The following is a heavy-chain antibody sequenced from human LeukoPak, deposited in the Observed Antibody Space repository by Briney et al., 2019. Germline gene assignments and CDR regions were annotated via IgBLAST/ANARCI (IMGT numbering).Heavy chain of an antibody. CDR3: ARLPRITIFGVVRGGPFDP. V-gene: IGHV1-46*01. CDR1: GYTFTSYY. D-gene: IGHD3-3*01. J-gene: IGHJ5*02. Sequence: ASVKVSCKASGYTFTSYYMHWVRQAPGQGLEWMGIINPSGGSTSYAQKFQGRVTMTRDTSTSTVYMELSSLRSEDTAVYYCARLPRITIFGVVRGGPFDPWGQGTLVTVSS. CDR2: INPSGGST.